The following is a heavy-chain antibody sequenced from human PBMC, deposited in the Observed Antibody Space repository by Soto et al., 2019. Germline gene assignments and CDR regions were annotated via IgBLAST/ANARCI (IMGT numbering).Heavy chain of an antibody. J-gene: IGHJ4*01. D-gene: IGHD3-10*01. V-gene: IGHV1-3*01. CDR1: GYTFTDYS. CDR2: INPASGKT. Sequence: ASVKVSCKASGYTFTDYSLQWVRQAPGQRLEWMGWINPASGKTKYSQKFQGRVTITRDTSASTAYMELSSLTSEDTALYYCARDLWLGESFRYYFDYWAPGTLVT. CDR3: ARDLWLGESFRYYFDY.